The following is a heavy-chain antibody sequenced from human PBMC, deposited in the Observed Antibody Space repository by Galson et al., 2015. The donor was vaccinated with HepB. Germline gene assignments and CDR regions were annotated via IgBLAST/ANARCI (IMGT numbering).Heavy chain of an antibody. D-gene: IGHD6-19*01. V-gene: IGHV1-3*01. CDR1: GYTFTSYA. CDR3: ARVGKAVAPDY. Sequence: SVKVSCKASGYTFTSYAIHWVRQAPGQRLEWMGWINAGNGNTKYSQKFQGRVTITRDTSASTAYMELSSLRSEDTAVYYCARVGKAVAPDYWGQGTLVTVSS. CDR2: INAGNGNT. J-gene: IGHJ4*02.